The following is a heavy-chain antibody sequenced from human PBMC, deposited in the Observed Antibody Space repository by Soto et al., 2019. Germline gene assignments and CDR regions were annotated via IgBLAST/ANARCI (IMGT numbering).Heavy chain of an antibody. J-gene: IGHJ2*01. CDR3: AKDGGPGVFAFDL. Sequence: EVQLLESGGGLVQSGGSLRLSCAASGFTFSSYAMSWVRQAPGKGLEWVSAISGSGGSTYYADSVKGRFTISRDNSKNTLYLQMNSLRAEDTAVYYCAKDGGPGVFAFDLWGRGTLVTVSS. CDR1: GFTFSSYA. V-gene: IGHV3-23*01. D-gene: IGHD2-8*01. CDR2: ISGSGGST.